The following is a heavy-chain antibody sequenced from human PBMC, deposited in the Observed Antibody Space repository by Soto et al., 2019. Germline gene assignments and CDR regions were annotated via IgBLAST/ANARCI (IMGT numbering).Heavy chain of an antibody. J-gene: IGHJ4*02. Sequence: GGSLRLSCAASGFTFSSYAMSWVRQAPGKGLEWVSAISGSGGSTYYADSVRGRFTISRDNSKNTLYLQMNSLRAEDTAVYYCAKGEKRIAVAGLDYWGQGTLVTVSS. CDR2: ISGSGGST. CDR1: GFTFSSYA. V-gene: IGHV3-23*01. CDR3: AKGEKRIAVAGLDY. D-gene: IGHD6-19*01.